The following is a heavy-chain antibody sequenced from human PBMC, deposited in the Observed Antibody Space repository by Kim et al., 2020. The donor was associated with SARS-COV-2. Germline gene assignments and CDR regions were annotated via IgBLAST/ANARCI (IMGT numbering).Heavy chain of an antibody. J-gene: IGHJ6*02. Sequence: ASVKVSCKSSGYTFTNFGISWVRQAPGHGLEWMGWISPYNGKTDYAQMFQGKITMTADTSTSTVYMELRSLSSEDTAIFYCAREQLYYYFTIDFWGEGTT. CDR3: AREQLYYYFTIDF. V-gene: IGHV1-18*01. CDR2: ISPYNGKT. CDR1: GYTFTNFG. D-gene: IGHD1-1*01.